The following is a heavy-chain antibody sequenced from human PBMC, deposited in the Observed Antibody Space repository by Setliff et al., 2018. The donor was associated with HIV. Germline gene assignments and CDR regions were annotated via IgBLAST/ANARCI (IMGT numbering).Heavy chain of an antibody. D-gene: IGHD3-22*01. CDR2: ISYSGST. CDR1: GGSISSFF. J-gene: IGHJ6*03. Sequence: LSLTCTVSGGSISSFFWSWIRQPPGKGLEWIGHISYSGSTNYNPSLKSRVTISVDTSKNQFSLKLTSVTAADTAVYYCARRRSPPSGFYSKSYMDVWGKGTTVTVSS. CDR3: ARRRSPPSGFYSKSYMDV. V-gene: IGHV4-59*08.